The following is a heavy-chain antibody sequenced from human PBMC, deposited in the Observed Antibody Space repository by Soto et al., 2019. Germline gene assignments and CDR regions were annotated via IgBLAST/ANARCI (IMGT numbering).Heavy chain of an antibody. Sequence: QVQLQQWGAGLLKSSETLSLTCAVYSESFSKYYWNWIRQSPGKGLEWIGEINQSGSTNYNPSLKSRVTISIDTSKNQFSLKLNSVTAADTAMYYCARGYYYDSGSLFPYWGQGTLVTVSS. V-gene: IGHV4-34*01. CDR3: ARGYYYDSGSLFPY. CDR2: INQSGST. D-gene: IGHD3-10*01. CDR1: SESFSKYY. J-gene: IGHJ4*02.